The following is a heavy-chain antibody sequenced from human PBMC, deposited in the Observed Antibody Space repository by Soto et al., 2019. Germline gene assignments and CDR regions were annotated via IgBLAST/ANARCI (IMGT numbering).Heavy chain of an antibody. J-gene: IGHJ5*02. D-gene: IGHD2-2*01. CDR3: ARDAYYIVVVPAANWFDP. V-gene: IGHV1-3*01. CDR2: INAGNGNT. CDR1: GYTFTSYA. Sequence: GASVKVSCKASGYTFTSYAMHWVRQAPGQRLERMGWINAGNGNTKYSQKFQGRVTITRDTSASTAYMELSSLRSEDTAVYYCARDAYYIVVVPAANWFDPWGQGTLVTVSS.